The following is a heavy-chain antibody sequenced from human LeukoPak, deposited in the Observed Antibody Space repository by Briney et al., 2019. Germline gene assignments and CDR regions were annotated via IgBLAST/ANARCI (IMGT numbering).Heavy chain of an antibody. CDR1: GYTFTGDD. CDR3: ARDSDYDILTGPNGLENY. J-gene: IGHJ4*02. Sequence: ASVNVSCKASGYTFTGDDMHWVRQAPGQGLEWRGGINANSGGTNYAQKFQGRVTMTRDTSISTASMELSRLRSDDAAVYYCARDSDYDILTGPNGLENYWGQGTLVTVSS. CDR2: INANSGGT. V-gene: IGHV1-2*02. D-gene: IGHD3-9*01.